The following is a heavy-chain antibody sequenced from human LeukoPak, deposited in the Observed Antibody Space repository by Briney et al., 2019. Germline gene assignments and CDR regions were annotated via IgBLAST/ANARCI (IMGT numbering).Heavy chain of an antibody. CDR3: AALRNRILHFPES. CDR2: IVVVSGNT. V-gene: IGHV1-58*02. D-gene: IGHD3-9*01. Sequence: SVKVSCKASGFTFTSSAMQWVRQARGQRLEWIGWIVVVSGNTNYAQKFQEGVTITRDMSTSTAYMELSSLRSEETAVYYCAALRNRILHFPESWGQGTLVTVSS. J-gene: IGHJ4*02. CDR1: GFTFTSSA.